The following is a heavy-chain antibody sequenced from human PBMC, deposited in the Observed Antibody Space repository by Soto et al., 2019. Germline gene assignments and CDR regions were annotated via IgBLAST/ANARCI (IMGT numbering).Heavy chain of an antibody. Sequence: PGGPLRLSCAAAGFTFSTSSMSWVRQPPGKGLEWVSVISNTGRTTYYADSVNGRFTISRDNSKNTLYLHLNSLRAEDTAVYYCAKDSVRISYSALWGQGTLVTVSS. CDR1: GFTFSTSS. D-gene: IGHD2-21*01. V-gene: IGHV3-23*01. CDR2: ISNTGRTT. J-gene: IGHJ4*02. CDR3: AKDSVRISYSAL.